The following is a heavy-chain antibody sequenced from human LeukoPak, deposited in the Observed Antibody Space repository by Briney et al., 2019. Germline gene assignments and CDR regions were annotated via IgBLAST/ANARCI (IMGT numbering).Heavy chain of an antibody. Sequence: GGSLRLSCAASGFTFSTYWMHWVRHAPGKGLVWVSRINTDGSNTNYADSVKGRFTISRDNAENTLYLQMNSLRAEDTAVYYCARAEDCSSTSCPRAFDIWGQGTMVTVSS. CDR3: ARAEDCSSTSCPRAFDI. CDR1: GFTFSTYW. D-gene: IGHD2-2*01. J-gene: IGHJ3*02. CDR2: INTDGSNT. V-gene: IGHV3-74*01.